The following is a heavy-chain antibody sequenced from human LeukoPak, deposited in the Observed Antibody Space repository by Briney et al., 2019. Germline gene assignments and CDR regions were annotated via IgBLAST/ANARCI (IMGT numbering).Heavy chain of an antibody. J-gene: IGHJ4*02. CDR1: GYSFTCYW. Sequence: GESLKISCKGSGYSFTCYWIGWVRQMPGKGLEWMGIIYPGDSDTRYSPSFQGQVTISADKSISTAYLQWSSLKASDTAMYYCARTSRGYSYGRNFDYWGQGTLVTVSS. CDR2: IYPGDSDT. V-gene: IGHV5-51*01. CDR3: ARTSRGYSYGRNFDY. D-gene: IGHD5-18*01.